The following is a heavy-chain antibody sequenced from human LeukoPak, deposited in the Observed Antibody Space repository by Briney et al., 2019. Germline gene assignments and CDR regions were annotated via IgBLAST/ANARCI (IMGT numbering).Heavy chain of an antibody. CDR2: INPSGGST. V-gene: IGHV1-46*01. Sequence: ASVKVSCKASGYTFTSYYMHWVRQAPGQGLEWMGIINPSGGSTSYAQKFQSRVTMTRDTSTSTVYMELSSLRSEDTAVYYCARQAGRNYLDVYFDYWGQGTLVTVSS. CDR1: GYTFTSYY. D-gene: IGHD1-7*01. J-gene: IGHJ4*02. CDR3: ARQAGRNYLDVYFDY.